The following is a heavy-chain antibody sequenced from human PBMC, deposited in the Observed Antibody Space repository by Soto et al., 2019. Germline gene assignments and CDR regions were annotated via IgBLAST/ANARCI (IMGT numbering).Heavy chain of an antibody. D-gene: IGHD3-10*01. J-gene: IGHJ6*02. Sequence: SESLSLTCTVSGGSISSGDYYWSWIRQPPGKGLEWIGYIYYSGSTYYNPSLKSRVTISVDTSKNQFSLKLSSVTAADTAVYYCARDTMVRGVIFGYYYYGMDVWGQGTTVT. CDR3: ARDTMVRGVIFGYYYYGMDV. CDR2: IYYSGST. CDR1: GGSISSGDYY. V-gene: IGHV4-30-4*01.